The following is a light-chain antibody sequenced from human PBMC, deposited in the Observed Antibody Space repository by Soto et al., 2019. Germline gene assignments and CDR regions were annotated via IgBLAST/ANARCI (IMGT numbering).Light chain of an antibody. CDR2: DVS. V-gene: IGLV2-18*02. CDR1: SSDVGGSNG. CDR3: RSYTSSSTYV. Sequence: QSVLTQPPSVSGSPGQSVAISCTGTSSDVGGSNGVSWYQQPPGTAPKLMIYDVSNRPSGVPDLFSGSKSGNTASLTISGLQAEDEGDYYCRSYTSSSTYVFGTGTKVTVL. J-gene: IGLJ1*01.